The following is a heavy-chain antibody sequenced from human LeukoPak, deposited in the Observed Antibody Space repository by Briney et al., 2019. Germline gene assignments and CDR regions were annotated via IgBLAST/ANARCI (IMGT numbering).Heavy chain of an antibody. CDR1: GYTFTGYY. Sequence: GAPVKVSCKASGYTFTGYYMHRVRQATGQGLEWMGWMNPNSGNTGYAQKFQGRVTITRNTSISTAYMELSSLRSEDTAVYYCARGPPYYYGSGSYYPHPDYWGQGTLVTVSS. CDR2: MNPNSGNT. V-gene: IGHV1-8*03. CDR3: ARGPPYYYGSGSYYPHPDY. D-gene: IGHD3-10*01. J-gene: IGHJ4*02.